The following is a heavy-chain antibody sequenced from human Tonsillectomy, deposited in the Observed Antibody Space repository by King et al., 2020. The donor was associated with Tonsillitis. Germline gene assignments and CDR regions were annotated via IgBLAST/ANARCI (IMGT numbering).Heavy chain of an antibody. CDR1: GYTLTELS. CDR2: FDPDDDET. V-gene: IGHV1-24*01. J-gene: IGHJ6*02. Sequence: QLVQSGAEVKKPGASVKVSCKFSGYTLTELSIHWVRQAPGKVLEWMGSFDPDDDETIYAQKFQGRVTMTEDTSTDTAYMELSSLRSEGTAVYYCATVTPLLDYYYYDMDVWGQGTTVTVSS. CDR3: ATVTPLLDYYYYDMDV.